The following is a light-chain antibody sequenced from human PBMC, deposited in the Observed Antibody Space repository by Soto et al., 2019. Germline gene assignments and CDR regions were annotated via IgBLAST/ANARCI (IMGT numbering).Light chain of an antibody. J-gene: IGKJ2*01. CDR1: QSVSSN. Sequence: EIVMTQSPATLSVSPGERATLSCRASQSVSSNLAWYQQKPGQAPRLLISGASTRATGIPGRFSGSVSGTEFTLTISSLQSEDFAVYYCQQYNSWPPYT. V-gene: IGKV3-15*01. CDR3: QQYNSWPPYT. CDR2: GAS.